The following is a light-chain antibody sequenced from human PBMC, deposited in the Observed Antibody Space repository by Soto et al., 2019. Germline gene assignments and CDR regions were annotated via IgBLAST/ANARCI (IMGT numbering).Light chain of an antibody. CDR3: SSYTSSYV. CDR2: DVS. J-gene: IGLJ1*01. CDR1: SSDVGGYSY. Sequence: QSVLTQPASVSGSPVQSITISCTGTSSDVGGYSYVSWYQQHPGKAPKLMIYDVSNRPSGVSNRFSGSKSGNTASLTISGLQAEDEADYYCSSYTSSYVFGGGTKVTVL. V-gene: IGLV2-14*01.